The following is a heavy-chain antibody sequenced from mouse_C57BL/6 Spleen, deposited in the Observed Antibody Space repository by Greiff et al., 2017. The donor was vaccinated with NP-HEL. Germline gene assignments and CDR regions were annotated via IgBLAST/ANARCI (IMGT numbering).Heavy chain of an antibody. J-gene: IGHJ4*01. CDR1: GYTFTSYW. CDR3: ARGGDSSGPLYAMDY. Sequence: QVQLKQPGAELVRPGTSVKLSCKASGYTFTSYWMHWVKQRPGQGLEWIGVIDPSDSYTNYNQKFKGKATLTVDTSSSTAYMQLSSLTSEDSAVYYCARGGDSSGPLYAMDYWGQGTSVTVSS. D-gene: IGHD3-2*02. V-gene: IGHV1-59*01. CDR2: IDPSDSYT.